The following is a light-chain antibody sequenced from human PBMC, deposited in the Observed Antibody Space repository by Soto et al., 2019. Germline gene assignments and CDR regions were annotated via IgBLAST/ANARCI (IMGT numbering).Light chain of an antibody. CDR1: QDVSRF. J-gene: IGKJ3*01. V-gene: IGKV1-9*01. Sequence: DIQLTQSPSFLSASVGDRVTISCRASQDVSRFLAWYQQKPGKAPNLLIYAASTLQSGVPSRFSGSGSGTEFTLTISSLQPEDFATYYCQQLNSYVFTFGPGPKVDI. CDR3: QQLNSYVFT. CDR2: AAS.